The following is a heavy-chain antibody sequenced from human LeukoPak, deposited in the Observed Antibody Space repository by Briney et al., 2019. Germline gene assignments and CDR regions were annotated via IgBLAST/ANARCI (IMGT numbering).Heavy chain of an antibody. V-gene: IGHV3-53*01. CDR3: ASTLGFYGPYALDY. Sequence: GGSLRLSCAASGFTVSSSHMTWVRQAPGKGLEWISVIYSGGSTYYADSVKGRFTISRDNSKNTLYLQMNSLRAEDTAVYYCASTLGFYGPYALDYWGQGTLVSVSS. CDR2: IYSGGST. D-gene: IGHD3-16*01. J-gene: IGHJ4*02. CDR1: GFTVSSSH.